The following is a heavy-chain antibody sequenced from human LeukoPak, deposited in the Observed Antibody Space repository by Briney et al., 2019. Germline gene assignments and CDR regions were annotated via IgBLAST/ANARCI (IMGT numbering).Heavy chain of an antibody. V-gene: IGHV7-4-1*02. D-gene: IGHD1-26*01. CDR2: INTNTGNP. J-gene: IGHJ3*02. CDR1: GYTFTSYY. CDR3: ARVRVGATRYDAFDI. Sequence: ASVKVSCKASGYTFTSYYMHWVRQAPGQGLEWMGWINTNTGNPTYAQGFTGRFVFSLDTSVSTAYLQISSLKAEDTAVYYCARVRVGATRYDAFDIWGQGTMVTVSS.